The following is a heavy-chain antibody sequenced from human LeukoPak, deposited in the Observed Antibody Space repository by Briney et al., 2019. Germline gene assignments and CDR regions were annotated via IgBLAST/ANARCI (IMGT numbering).Heavy chain of an antibody. D-gene: IGHD3-10*01. Sequence: SETLSLTCTVSGYSISSGYYWGWIRQPPGKGLEWIGSMYHSGNTYYNPSLKSRVTISIDTSKNQFSLKLSSVTAADTAVYYCASFSYGSGSYYWGQGTLVTVSS. CDR2: MYHSGNT. V-gene: IGHV4-38-2*02. CDR3: ASFSYGSGSYY. J-gene: IGHJ4*02. CDR1: GYSISSGYY.